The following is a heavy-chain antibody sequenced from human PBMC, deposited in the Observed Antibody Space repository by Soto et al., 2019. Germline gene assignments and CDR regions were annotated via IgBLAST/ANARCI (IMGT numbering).Heavy chain of an antibody. D-gene: IGHD6-19*01. Sequence: ASVKVSCKASGYTFTGYYMHWVRQAPGQGLEWMGWINPNSGGTNYAQKFQGRVTMTRDTSISTAYMELSRLRSDDTAVYYGARVSGRWLSIAVAGLFDYWGQGTLVTVSS. J-gene: IGHJ4*02. CDR3: ARVSGRWLSIAVAGLFDY. V-gene: IGHV1-2*02. CDR1: GYTFTGYY. CDR2: INPNSGGT.